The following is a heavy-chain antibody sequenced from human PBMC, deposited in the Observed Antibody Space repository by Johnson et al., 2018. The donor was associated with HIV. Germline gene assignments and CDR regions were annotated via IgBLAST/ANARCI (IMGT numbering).Heavy chain of an antibody. V-gene: IGHV3-9*01. CDR2: ISWNRGTI. J-gene: IGHJ3*02. Sequence: VQLVESGGGVVRPGGSLRLSCAAFGFTFDDYAMHWVRQAPGKGLEWVSGISWNRGTIGYAASVKGRFPISRDTAKNSLYLQMNSLRAEDTALYYCAKDWRITYYNFWSGFFVDAFDIWGQGTMVTVSS. CDR1: GFTFDDYA. D-gene: IGHD3-3*01. CDR3: AKDWRITYYNFWSGFFVDAFDI.